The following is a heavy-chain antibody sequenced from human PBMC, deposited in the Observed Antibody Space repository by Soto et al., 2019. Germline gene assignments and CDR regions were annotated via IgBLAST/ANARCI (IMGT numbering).Heavy chain of an antibody. CDR3: ARDPLQGYCSGGACYPR. J-gene: IGHJ4*02. CDR1: GFTFSLYT. D-gene: IGHD2-15*01. CDR2: ISSSSDDI. V-gene: IGHV3-21*01. Sequence: GGSLRLSCAVSGFTFSLYTMNWVRQAPGKGLEWVSSISSSSDDIYYADSVKGRFTISRDNAKNSLYLQMNSLRAEDTAVYYCARDPLQGYCSGGACYPRWGQGTLVTVSS.